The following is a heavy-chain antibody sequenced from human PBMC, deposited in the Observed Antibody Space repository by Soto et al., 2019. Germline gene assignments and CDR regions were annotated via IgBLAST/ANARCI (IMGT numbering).Heavy chain of an antibody. D-gene: IGHD3-10*01. Sequence: SETLSLTCAVSGGSISSSNWWSWVRQPPGKGLEWIGEIYHSGSTNYNPPLKSRVTISVDKSKNQFSLKLSSVTAADTAVYYCARDLEYYYGSGTNWFDPWGQGTLVTVSS. V-gene: IGHV4-4*02. CDR1: GGSISSSNW. CDR3: ARDLEYYYGSGTNWFDP. J-gene: IGHJ5*02. CDR2: IYHSGST.